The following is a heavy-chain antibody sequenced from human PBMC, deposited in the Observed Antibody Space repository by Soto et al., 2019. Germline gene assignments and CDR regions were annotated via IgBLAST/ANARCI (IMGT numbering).Heavy chain of an antibody. Sequence: KASETLSLTCTVSGDSIRSYYWSWIRQPPGKGLEWIGYIYYTGTTTYNPSLKSRVTMSVDSPKNQISLKLNPVTAADTAVYYCARGRGSSNWPVVDNWGQGTLVTVSS. CDR2: IYYTGTT. J-gene: IGHJ4*02. CDR1: GDSIRSYY. D-gene: IGHD6-13*01. CDR3: ARGRGSSNWPVVDN. V-gene: IGHV4-59*01.